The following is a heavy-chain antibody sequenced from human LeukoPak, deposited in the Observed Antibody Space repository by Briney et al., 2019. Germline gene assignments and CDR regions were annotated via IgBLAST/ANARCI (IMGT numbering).Heavy chain of an antibody. CDR1: EFTFSSYN. CDR3: ARDHGYYLGSGPHYMDV. D-gene: IGHD3-10*01. V-gene: IGHV3-21*06. CDR2: ISSSSRYI. Sequence: GGSLRLSCVVSEFTFSSYNMNWVRQAPGKGLEWVSCISSSSRYIYYADSVKGRFTISRDNAKNSLYLQMNSLRAEDTAVYYCARDHGYYLGSGPHYMDVWDKGTTVTISS. J-gene: IGHJ6*03.